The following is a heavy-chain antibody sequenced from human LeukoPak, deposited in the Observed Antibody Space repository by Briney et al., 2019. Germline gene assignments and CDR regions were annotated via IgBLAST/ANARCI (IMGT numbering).Heavy chain of an antibody. J-gene: IGHJ5*02. D-gene: IGHD3-22*01. CDR3: AAVVGYYDSSGYEFDP. CDR1: GGTFSSYA. CDR2: IIPIFGTA. V-gene: IGHV1-69*05. Sequence: SVKVSCKASGGTFSSYAISWVRQAPGQGLEWMGGIIPIFGTANYAQKFQGRVTITTDESTSTAYMELSSLRSEDTAVYYCAAVVGYYDSSGYEFDPWGQGTLVTVSS.